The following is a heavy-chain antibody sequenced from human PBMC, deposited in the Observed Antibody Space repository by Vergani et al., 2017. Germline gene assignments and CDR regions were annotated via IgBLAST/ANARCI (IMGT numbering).Heavy chain of an antibody. V-gene: IGHV3-15*01. J-gene: IGHJ4*02. CDR1: GFTFGDYA. Sequence: EVQLVESGGGLVKPGRSLRLSCTASGFTFGDYAMSWVRQAPGKGLEWVGRIKSKTDGGTTDYAAPVKGRFTISRDDSKNTLYLQMNSLKTEDTAVYYCTTDAHPKGEYYFDYWGQGTLVTVSS. D-gene: IGHD3-10*01. CDR2: IKSKTDGGTT. CDR3: TTDAHPKGEYYFDY.